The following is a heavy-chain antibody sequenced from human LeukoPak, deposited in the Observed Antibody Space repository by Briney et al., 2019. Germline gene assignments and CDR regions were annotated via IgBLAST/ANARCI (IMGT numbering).Heavy chain of an antibody. CDR2: INPSGGST. D-gene: IGHD5-12*01. CDR1: RYTFTSYY. Sequence: APGKVSCKASRYTFTSYYMHWVRQAPGQGLEWMGIINPSGGSTSYAQKFQGRVTMTRDTSTSTVYMELSSLRSEDTAVYYCARDDGIVYSGHLDYWGQGTLVTVSS. J-gene: IGHJ4*02. CDR3: ARDDGIVYSGHLDY. V-gene: IGHV1-46*01.